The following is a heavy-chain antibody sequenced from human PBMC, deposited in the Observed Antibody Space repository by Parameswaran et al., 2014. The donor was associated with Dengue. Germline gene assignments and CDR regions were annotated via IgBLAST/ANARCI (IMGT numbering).Heavy chain of an antibody. CDR3: ARYGTYYYYYGMDV. Sequence: VRQAPGKGLEWIGYIYYSGSTNYNPSLKSRVTISVDTSKNQFSLKLSSVTAADTAVYYCARYGTYYYYYGMDVWGQGTTVTVSS. CDR2: IYYSGST. D-gene: IGHD1-1*01. V-gene: IGHV4-59*01. J-gene: IGHJ6*02.